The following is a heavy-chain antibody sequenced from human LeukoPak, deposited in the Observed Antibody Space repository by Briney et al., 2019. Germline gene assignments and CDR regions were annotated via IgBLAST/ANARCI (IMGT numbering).Heavy chain of an antibody. Sequence: ASVKVSCKASGYTFTGYYMHWVRQAPGQGLEWMGWINPNSGGTNYAQKFRGRVTMTRDTSISTAYMELSRLRSDDTAVYYCARDLGYYDILTGSYYFDYWGQGTLVTVSS. V-gene: IGHV1-2*02. CDR1: GYTFTGYY. D-gene: IGHD3-9*01. CDR2: INPNSGGT. CDR3: ARDLGYYDILTGSYYFDY. J-gene: IGHJ4*02.